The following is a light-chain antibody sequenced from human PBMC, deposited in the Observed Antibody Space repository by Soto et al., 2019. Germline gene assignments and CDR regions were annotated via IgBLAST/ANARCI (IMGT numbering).Light chain of an antibody. J-gene: IGLJ1*01. CDR1: SSDVVGYNY. CDR3: GSYTTSNTRQIV. Sequence: SVLTQPASVSGSPGQSITISCTGTSSDVVGYNYVSWYQHHPGKAPKLIIYDVSNRPSGVSNRFSGSKSGNTASLTISGLQPEDEADYYCGSYTTSNTRQIVFGTGTKVTVL. CDR2: DVS. V-gene: IGLV2-14*03.